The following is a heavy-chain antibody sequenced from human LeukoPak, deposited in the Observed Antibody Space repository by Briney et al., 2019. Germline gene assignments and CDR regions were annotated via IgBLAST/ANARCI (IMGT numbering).Heavy chain of an antibody. J-gene: IGHJ4*02. CDR2: IYHSGST. D-gene: IGHD5-12*01. CDR1: GGAISNSDW. CDR3: ARDKSGATTFDY. Sequence: PSGTLSLTCAVSGGAISNSDWWSWVRQPPGKGLEWIGEIYHSGSTNYNPSLKSRVTISLDTSKNQFSLKLTSVTAADTAVYYCARDKSGATTFDYWGQGTLVTVSS. V-gene: IGHV4-4*02.